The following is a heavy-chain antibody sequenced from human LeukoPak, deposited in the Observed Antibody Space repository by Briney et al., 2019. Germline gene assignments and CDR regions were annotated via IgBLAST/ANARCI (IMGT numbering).Heavy chain of an antibody. J-gene: IGHJ3*02. Sequence: ASVKVSCKASGYTFTSYFMHWVRQAPGQGLEWMGIINPRGTSTNYAQKLQGRVTMTTDTSTSTAYMELRSLRSDDTAVYYCARGRLGAFDIWGQGTMVTVSS. CDR3: ARGRLGAFDI. D-gene: IGHD6-25*01. V-gene: IGHV1-46*01. CDR1: GYTFTSYF. CDR2: INPRGTST.